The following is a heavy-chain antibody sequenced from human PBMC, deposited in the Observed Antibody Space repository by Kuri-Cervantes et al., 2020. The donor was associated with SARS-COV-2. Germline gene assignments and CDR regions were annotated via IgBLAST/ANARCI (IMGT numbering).Heavy chain of an antibody. CDR3: ARGSPHAKRVPAASWFDP. V-gene: IGHV4-59*12. CDR1: GASISSSY. J-gene: IGHJ5*02. CDR2: IFKSGST. D-gene: IGHD2-2*01. Sequence: SETLSLTCTVSGASISSSYWSWIRQPPGKGLEWIGDIFKSGSTNSNPSLKSRVTMSVDTSKNQFSLKLSSVTAADTAVYYCARGSPHAKRVPAASWFDPWGQGTLVTVSS.